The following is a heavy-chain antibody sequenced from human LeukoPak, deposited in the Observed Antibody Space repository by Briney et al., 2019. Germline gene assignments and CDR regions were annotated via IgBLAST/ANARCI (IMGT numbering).Heavy chain of an antibody. CDR1: GFTFTSYW. J-gene: IGHJ2*01. CDR3: AKTYGNWYFDL. CDR2: IKQDGSDK. V-gene: IGHV3-7*03. Sequence: PGGSLRLSCAASGFTFTSYWMTWVRQAPGKGLEWVANIKQDGSDKYYVDSVKGRFTISRDNAKNSLYLHMNSLRAEDTALYYCAKTYGNWYFDLWGRGTLVTVSS. D-gene: IGHD1-1*01.